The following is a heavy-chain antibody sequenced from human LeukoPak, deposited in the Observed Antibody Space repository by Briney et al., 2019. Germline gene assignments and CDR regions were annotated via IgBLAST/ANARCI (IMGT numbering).Heavy chain of an antibody. Sequence: PGGSLRLSCAASGFTFSNYWMHWVRQAPGKGLVWVSRINSDGINTSYADSVKGRFTISRDNAKNSLYLQMNSLRAEDTAVYYCATEGEYCSSTTCYAGKYFQHWGQGTLVTVSS. J-gene: IGHJ1*01. CDR1: GFTFSNYW. V-gene: IGHV3-74*01. CDR2: INSDGINT. D-gene: IGHD2-2*01. CDR3: ATEGEYCSSTTCYAGKYFQH.